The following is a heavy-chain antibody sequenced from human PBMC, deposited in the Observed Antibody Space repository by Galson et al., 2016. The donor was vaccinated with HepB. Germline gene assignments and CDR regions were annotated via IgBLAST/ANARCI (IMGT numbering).Heavy chain of an antibody. V-gene: IGHV3-23*01. Sequence: SLRLSCAASGFSFSDYGMSWVRQAPGKGLEWVSTISGGDYSTYYADSVKGRFTISRDNSKNTLDLQMNSLRAEDTAIYCCAKGLQYYSYALDVWGQGTTVTVSS. CDR2: ISGGDYST. J-gene: IGHJ6*02. CDR1: GFSFSDYG. CDR3: AKGLQYYSYALDV.